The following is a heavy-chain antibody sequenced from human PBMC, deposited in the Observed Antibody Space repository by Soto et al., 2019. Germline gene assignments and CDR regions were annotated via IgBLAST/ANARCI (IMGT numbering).Heavy chain of an antibody. D-gene: IGHD5-12*01. CDR1: GFTFSSYG. V-gene: IGHV3-30*18. Sequence: PGGSLRLSCAASGFTFSSYGMHWVRQAPGKGLEWVAVISYDGSNKYYADSVKGRFTISRDNSKNTLYLQMNSLRAEDTAVYYCAKDLGSGYDGGYYYYYYGMDVWGQGTTVTVSS. CDR3: AKDLGSGYDGGYYYYYYGMDV. CDR2: ISYDGSNK. J-gene: IGHJ6*02.